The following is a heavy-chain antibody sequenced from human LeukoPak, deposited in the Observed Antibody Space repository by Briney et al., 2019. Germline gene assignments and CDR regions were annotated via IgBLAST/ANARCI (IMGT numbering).Heavy chain of an antibody. CDR3: VKDWDPWLLQNNWFDP. D-gene: IGHD3-22*01. V-gene: IGHV3-30*18. CDR1: GFTFSSYG. CDR2: ISYDGSNK. J-gene: IGHJ5*02. Sequence: PGRSLRLSCAASGFTFSSYGMHWVRQAPGKGLEWVAVISYDGSNKYYADSVKGRFTISRDNSKNTLYLQMNSLRAEDTAVYYCVKDWDPWLLQNNWFDPWGQGTLVTVSS.